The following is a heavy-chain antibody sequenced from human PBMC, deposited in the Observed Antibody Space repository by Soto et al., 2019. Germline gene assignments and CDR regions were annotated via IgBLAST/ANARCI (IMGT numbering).Heavy chain of an antibody. CDR1: GFTFKNYD. Sequence: GGSLRLSCAASGFTFKNYDMSWVRQAPGKGLEWVSSVSYNGGSTWYADSVKGRFTISRDNSKNTLYLQMNNLRVEDTAVCYCANRNYSDYGSHSYPSFEFWGQGALVTVPS. CDR2: VSYNGGST. J-gene: IGHJ4*02. D-gene: IGHD3-22*01. V-gene: IGHV3-23*01. CDR3: ANRNYSDYGSHSYPSFEF.